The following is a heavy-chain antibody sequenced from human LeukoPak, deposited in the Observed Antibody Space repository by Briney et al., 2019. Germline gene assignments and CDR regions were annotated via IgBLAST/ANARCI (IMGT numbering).Heavy chain of an antibody. CDR1: GGSISGLY. CDR3: ARHVMRNHPGGSSYTHAFDV. V-gene: IGHV4-59*08. Sequence: SETLSLTCAVSGGSISGLYWSWIRQPPGKGLEWVGFIYSSGTTYYNPSLKSRLTIAIDTSSNQFSLRVRSVTAADSAVYYCARHVMRNHPGGSSYTHAFDVWGHGSRVTVSS. D-gene: IGHD2-8*02. J-gene: IGHJ3*01. CDR2: IYSSGTT.